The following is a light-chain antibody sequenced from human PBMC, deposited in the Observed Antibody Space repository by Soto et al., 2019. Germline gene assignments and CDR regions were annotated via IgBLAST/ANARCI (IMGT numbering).Light chain of an antibody. CDR1: QSFSNW. V-gene: IGKV1-5*03. CDR2: KAS. CDR3: QQYNSYAWS. Sequence: DIQMTQSPSTLSASVGDTVTITCRASQSFSNWLAWYQQKPGKAPKFLIYKASTLEGGVPSGFSGSGSVTEFTLTTSSLQPDDFATYDGQQYNSYAWSVGEGTKVVSK. J-gene: IGKJ1*01.